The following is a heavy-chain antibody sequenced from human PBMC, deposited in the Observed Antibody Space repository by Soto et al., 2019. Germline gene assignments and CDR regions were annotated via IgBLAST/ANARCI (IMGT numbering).Heavy chain of an antibody. J-gene: IGHJ4*02. V-gene: IGHV3-23*01. CDR2: ISGSGGST. D-gene: IGHD6-19*01. CDR1: GLTFSSYA. CDR3: AGRIAVAGSLAY. Sequence: EVQLLESGGGLVQPGGSLRLSCAASGLTFSSYAMSWVRQAPGKGLEWVSAISGSGGSTFYADSVKGRFTISRDNSKNALFSQKNSLRAEDTGVYYWAGRIAVAGSLAYWGQGTLVTVSS.